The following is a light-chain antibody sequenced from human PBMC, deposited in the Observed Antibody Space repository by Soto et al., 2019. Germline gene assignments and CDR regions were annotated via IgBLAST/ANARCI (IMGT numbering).Light chain of an antibody. CDR3: EQYNNWPHT. V-gene: IGKV3-15*01. CDR2: GAS. J-gene: IGKJ4*01. CDR1: QSVSSN. Sequence: EIVMTQSPATLSVSPGESATLSCRASQSVSSNFAWYQRKPGQAPRRLIYGASTRATGIPARFSGSGSGTEFTLTISSLQSEDFAVYYCEQYNNWPHTFGGGTKVEIK.